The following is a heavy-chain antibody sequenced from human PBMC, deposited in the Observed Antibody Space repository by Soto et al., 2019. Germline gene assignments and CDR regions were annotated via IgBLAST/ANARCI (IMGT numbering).Heavy chain of an antibody. Sequence: EVQLLESGGGWVQPGGSLRLSCVASGFSFTEYSMTWVRQAPGKGLEWVSTISGRDLRPYYAASVRGRFTISRDNSKKTHYLQMNTLRAEDTALYYCASRSYYDAFDMWGQGTRVTVSS. CDR1: GFSFTEYS. CDR3: ASRSYYDAFDM. V-gene: IGHV3-23*01. J-gene: IGHJ3*02. D-gene: IGHD2-21*01. CDR2: ISGRDLRP.